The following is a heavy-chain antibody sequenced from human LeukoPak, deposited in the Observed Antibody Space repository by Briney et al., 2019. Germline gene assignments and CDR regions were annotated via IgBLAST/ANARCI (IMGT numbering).Heavy chain of an antibody. V-gene: IGHV4-31*11. J-gene: IGHJ2*01. D-gene: IGHD1-14*01. CDR2: IYYSGST. CDR3: ARVRNKGYFDL. CDR1: GGSFSGYY. Sequence: SETLSLTCAVYGGSFSGYYWSWIRQHPGKGLEWIGYIYYSGSTYYNPSLKSRVTISVDTSKNQFSLKLSSVTAADTAVYYCARVRNKGYFDLWGRGTLVTVSS.